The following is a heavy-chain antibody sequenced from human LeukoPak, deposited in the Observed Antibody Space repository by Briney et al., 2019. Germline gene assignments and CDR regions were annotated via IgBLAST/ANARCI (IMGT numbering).Heavy chain of an antibody. D-gene: IGHD6-19*01. V-gene: IGHV1-8*01. CDR1: GYTFTSYD. CDR3: ARDPHEFSSGWSHFEY. J-gene: IGHJ4*02. CDR2: MNPNSGNT. Sequence: ASVKVSCKASGYTFTSYDINWVRQATGQGLEWMGWMNPNSGNTGYAQKFQGRVTMTRNTSIGTAYMELSSLRSEDTAVYYCARDPHEFSSGWSHFEYWGQGTLVTVSS.